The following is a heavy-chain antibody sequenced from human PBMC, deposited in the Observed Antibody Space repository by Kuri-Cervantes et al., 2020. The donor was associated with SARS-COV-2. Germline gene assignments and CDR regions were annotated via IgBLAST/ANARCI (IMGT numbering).Heavy chain of an antibody. Sequence: SETLSLTCAVYGGSFSDYYWSWVRQPPGKGLEWIGRIYTSGTTNYNPSLKSRVTISVDTSKNQFSLKLSSVTAADTAVYYCARGQYCSSTSCYFIGAFDIWGQGTMVTVSS. J-gene: IGHJ3*02. CDR3: ARGQYCSSTSCYFIGAFDI. CDR2: IYTSGTT. CDR1: GGSFSDYY. D-gene: IGHD2-2*01. V-gene: IGHV4-34*01.